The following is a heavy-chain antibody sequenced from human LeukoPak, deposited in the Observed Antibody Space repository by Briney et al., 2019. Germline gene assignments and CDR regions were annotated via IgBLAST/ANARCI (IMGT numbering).Heavy chain of an antibody. Sequence: GGSLRLSCEASGFTFSHFVMSWVRQAPGKGLEWVSGISGSGGTTYYADSVTGRFTISRDNSKNTLYLQMNSLRAEDTAVYYCARETDPGAFDIWGQGTRVTVSS. CDR2: ISGSGGTT. J-gene: IGHJ3*02. CDR3: ARETDPGAFDI. V-gene: IGHV3-23*01. CDR1: GFTFSHFV.